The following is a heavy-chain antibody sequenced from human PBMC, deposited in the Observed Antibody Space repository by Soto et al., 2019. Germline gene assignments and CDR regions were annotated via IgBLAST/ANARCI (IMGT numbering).Heavy chain of an antibody. CDR2: ISASGKMT. D-gene: IGHD3-16*01. Sequence: EVQLLESGGGFVQPGGSLRLSCAASRFTFSSYGMSWVRQSPGKGLEWVSGISASGKMTYYADSVRGRFTISRDNFANMVYLQFIYLRVGDTAIYFCAKGCRFGKRCFDFWGQGSMVTVSS. V-gene: IGHV3-23*01. CDR3: AKGCRFGKRCFDF. J-gene: IGHJ4*02. CDR1: RFTFSSYG.